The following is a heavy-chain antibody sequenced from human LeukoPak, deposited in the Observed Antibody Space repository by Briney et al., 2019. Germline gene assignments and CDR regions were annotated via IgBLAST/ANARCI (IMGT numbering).Heavy chain of an antibody. CDR3: ASSYGSGSYPGNYYYYYMDV. CDR2: INHSGST. V-gene: IGHV4-34*01. Sequence: PSETLSLTCTVSGGSISSYYWSWIRQPPGKGLEWIGEINHSGSTNYNPSLKSRVTISVDTSKNQFSLKLSSVTAADTAVYYCASSYGSGSYPGNYYYYYMDVWGKGTTVTISS. D-gene: IGHD3-10*01. CDR1: GGSISSYY. J-gene: IGHJ6*03.